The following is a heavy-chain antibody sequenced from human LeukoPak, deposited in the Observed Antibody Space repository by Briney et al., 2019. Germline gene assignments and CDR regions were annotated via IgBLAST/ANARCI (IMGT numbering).Heavy chain of an antibody. J-gene: IGHJ4*02. CDR3: ARDLGRGIQLWPRNYYFDY. D-gene: IGHD5-18*01. CDR1: GFTFSSYA. Sequence: GGSLRLSCAASGFTFSSYAMHWVRQAPGKGLEWEAVISYDGSNKYYADSVKGRFTISRDNSKNTLYLQMNSLRAEDTAVYYCARDLGRGIQLWPRNYYFDYWGQGTLVTVSS. CDR2: ISYDGSNK. V-gene: IGHV3-30-3*01.